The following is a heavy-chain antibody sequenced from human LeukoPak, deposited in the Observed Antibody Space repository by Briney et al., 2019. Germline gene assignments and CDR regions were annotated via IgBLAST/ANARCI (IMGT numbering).Heavy chain of an antibody. V-gene: IGHV1-69*13. CDR3: ARAMGPYYYGSGTQWYYYYGMDV. CDR2: IIPIFGTA. Sequence: SVEVSCKASGGTFSSYAISWVRQAPGQGLEWMGGIIPIFGTANYAQKFQGRVTITADESTSTAYMGLSSLRSEDTAVYYCARAMGPYYYGSGTQWYYYYGMDVWGQGTTVTVSS. CDR1: GGTFSSYA. D-gene: IGHD3-10*01. J-gene: IGHJ6*02.